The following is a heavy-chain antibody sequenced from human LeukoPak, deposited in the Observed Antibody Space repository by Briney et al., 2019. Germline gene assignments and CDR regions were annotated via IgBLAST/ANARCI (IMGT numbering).Heavy chain of an antibody. D-gene: IGHD3-3*01. CDR2: IYYSGTT. V-gene: IGHV4-39*01. J-gene: IGHJ4*02. CDR1: GGSISSRSYF. CDR3: ASLMWEWLGGEEDSFDY. Sequence: SETLSLTCTLSGGSISSRSYFWGWVRQPPGKGREWIGGIYYSGTTYYNSSVKSRVTLTEDTSKNKFSLKLSSVTAADTAVYYCASLMWEWLGGEEDSFDYWGQGTLVTVSS.